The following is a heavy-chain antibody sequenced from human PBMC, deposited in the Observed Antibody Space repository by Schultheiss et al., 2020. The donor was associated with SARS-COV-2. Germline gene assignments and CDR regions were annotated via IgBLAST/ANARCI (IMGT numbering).Heavy chain of an antibody. CDR3: ARGRLWFGTRYYGMDV. CDR1: GGTFSSYT. D-gene: IGHD3-10*01. J-gene: IGHJ6*02. V-gene: IGHV1-8*02. Sequence: ASVKVSCKASGGTFSSYTISWVRQAPGQGLEWMGRINPNSGGTNYAQKFQGRVTMTRNTSISTAYMELSSLRSEDTAVYYCARGRLWFGTRYYGMDVWGQGTTVTVSS. CDR2: INPNSGGT.